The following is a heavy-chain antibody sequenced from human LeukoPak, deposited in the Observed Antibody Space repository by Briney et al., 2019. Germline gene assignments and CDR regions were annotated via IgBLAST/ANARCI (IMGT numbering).Heavy chain of an antibody. CDR1: GGTFSSYA. CDR3: ARVYVGIGRIAAAGRDYYYYGMDV. CDR2: IIPIFGTA. D-gene: IGHD6-13*01. V-gene: IGHV1-69*13. J-gene: IGHJ6*02. Sequence: SVKVSCKASGGTFSSYAISWVRQAPGQGLEWMGGIIPIFGTANHAQKFQGRVTITADESTSTAYMELSSLRSEDTAVYYCARVYVGIGRIAAAGRDYYYYGMDVWGQGTTVTVSS.